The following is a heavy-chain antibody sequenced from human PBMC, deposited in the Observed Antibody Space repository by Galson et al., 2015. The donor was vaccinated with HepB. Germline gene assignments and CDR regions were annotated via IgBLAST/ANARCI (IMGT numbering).Heavy chain of an antibody. CDR3: ARVLSRTFYMDV. Sequence: SLRLSCAASGFTFSTYCMHWVRQAPGKGLVWVSRIIPDDSRTIYADSVKGRFTISRDNAKNTLYLQMNSLRADDTAVYYCARVLSRTFYMDVWGKGTTVTVSS. CDR1: GFTFSTYC. D-gene: IGHD2/OR15-2a*01. CDR2: IIPDDSRT. V-gene: IGHV3-74*01. J-gene: IGHJ6*03.